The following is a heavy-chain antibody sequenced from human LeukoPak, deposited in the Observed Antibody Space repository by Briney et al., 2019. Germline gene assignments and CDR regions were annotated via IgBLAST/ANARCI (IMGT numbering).Heavy chain of an antibody. CDR1: GFTFSTYA. CDR2: ISGSGGST. V-gene: IGHV3-23*01. CDR3: VKDRCDRTTCPEV. Sequence: GGSLRLSCAASGFTFSTYAMTWVRQAPGERLEWVSGISGSGGSTYYTDSVKGRFTISRDNSKNTLHLQMSSLRAEDTALYYCVKDRCDRTTCPEVWGQGTLVTVSS. D-gene: IGHD2-2*01. J-gene: IGHJ4*02.